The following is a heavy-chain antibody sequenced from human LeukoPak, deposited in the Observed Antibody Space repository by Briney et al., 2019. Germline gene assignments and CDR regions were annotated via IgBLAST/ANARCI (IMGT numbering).Heavy chain of an antibody. J-gene: IGHJ4*02. D-gene: IGHD6-19*01. CDR1: GGTFSSYA. Sequence: SVKVSCKASGGTFSSYAISWVRQAPGQGLEWMGRIIPILGIANYAQKFQGRVTITADKSTSTAYMELSSLRAEDTAVYYCARGDLGRGWYELHDWGQGTLVTVSS. V-gene: IGHV1-69*04. CDR2: IIPILGIA. CDR3: ARGDLGRGWYELHD.